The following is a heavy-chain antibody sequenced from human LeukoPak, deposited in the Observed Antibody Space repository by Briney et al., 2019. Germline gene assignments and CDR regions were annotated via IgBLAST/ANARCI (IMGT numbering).Heavy chain of an antibody. CDR3: ARDISGSGSPPMYWFDP. V-gene: IGHV1-58*02. D-gene: IGHD3-10*01. CDR1: GFTFTSSA. CDR2: IVVGSGNT. J-gene: IGHJ5*02. Sequence: ASVKVSCKASGFTFTSSAMQWVRQARGQRLEWIGWIVVGSGNTNYAQKFQERVTITRDTSTSTAYMELSSLRSEDTAVYYCARDISGSGSPPMYWFDPWGQGTLVTVSS.